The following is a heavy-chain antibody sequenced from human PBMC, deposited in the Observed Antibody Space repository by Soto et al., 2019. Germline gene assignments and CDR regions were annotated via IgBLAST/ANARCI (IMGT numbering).Heavy chain of an antibody. D-gene: IGHD2-2*01. Sequence: QITLKESGPTLVKPTQNLTLTCTFSGFSLSTSGVGVAWIRQPPGKPLEWLALIYWNDIKRYSPSLKSRLTITKDTSKNQVVLTMTSMDPVDTATYYCAHTRVPDTLDYWGQGTLVTVSS. CDR2: IYWNDIK. CDR3: AHTRVPDTLDY. J-gene: IGHJ4*01. CDR1: GFSLSTSGVG. V-gene: IGHV2-5*01.